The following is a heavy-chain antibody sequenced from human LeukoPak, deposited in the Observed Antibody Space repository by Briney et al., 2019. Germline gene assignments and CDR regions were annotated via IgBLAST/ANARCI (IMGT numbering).Heavy chain of an antibody. CDR1: GFTFSNAW. V-gene: IGHV3-15*01. D-gene: IGHD3-22*01. J-gene: IGHJ4*02. CDR2: IKSKTDGGTT. Sequence: GGSLRLSCAASGFTFSNAWMSWVRQAPGKGLEWVGRIKSKTDGGTTDYAAPVKGRFTISRDDSKNTLYLQMNSLKTEDTAVYYCTTGRRITMIVVVIRDFDYWGQGTLVTVSS. CDR3: TTGRRITMIVVVIRDFDY.